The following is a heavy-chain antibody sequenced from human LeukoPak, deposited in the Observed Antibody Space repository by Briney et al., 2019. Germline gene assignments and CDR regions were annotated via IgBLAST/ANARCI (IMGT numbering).Heavy chain of an antibody. Sequence: PSETLSLTCAVYGGSFSGYYWSWIRQPPGKGLEWIGEINHSGSTNYNPSLKSRVTISVDTSKNQFSLKLSSVTAADTAVYYCARGAHCSGGSCRYRGFFDYWGQGTLVTVSS. CDR2: INHSGST. J-gene: IGHJ4*02. D-gene: IGHD2-15*01. CDR1: GGSFSGYY. V-gene: IGHV4-34*01. CDR3: ARGAHCSGGSCRYRGFFDY.